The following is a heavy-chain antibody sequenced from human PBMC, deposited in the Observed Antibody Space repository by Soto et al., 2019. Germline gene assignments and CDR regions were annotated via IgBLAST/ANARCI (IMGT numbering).Heavy chain of an antibody. J-gene: IGHJ6*02. CDR1: GFTFSSYE. CDR2: ISSSGRTT. D-gene: IGHD2-21*01. V-gene: IGHV3-48*03. Sequence: EVHLVESGGGLVQPGGSLRLSCAASGFTFSSYEMNWVRQAPGKGLEWVSYISSSGRTTYYADSVKGRFTISRDNAKNSLSLQMNSLRADDTAVYYCARDRDELVGIFPYSYGMDVWGQGTTVTVSS. CDR3: ARDRDELVGIFPYSYGMDV.